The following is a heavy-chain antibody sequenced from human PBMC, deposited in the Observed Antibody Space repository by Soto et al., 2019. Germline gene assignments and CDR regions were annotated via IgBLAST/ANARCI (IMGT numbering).Heavy chain of an antibody. CDR1: GGSISSSSYY. CDR2: IYYSGST. Sequence: SETLSLTCTVSGGSISSSSYYWGWIRQPPGKGLEWIGSIYYSGSTYYNPSLKSRVTISVDTSKNQFSLKLSSVTAADTAVYYCARVITFGGVIVIPYYFDYWGQGTLVTVSS. J-gene: IGHJ4*02. D-gene: IGHD3-16*02. CDR3: ARVITFGGVIVIPYYFDY. V-gene: IGHV4-39*01.